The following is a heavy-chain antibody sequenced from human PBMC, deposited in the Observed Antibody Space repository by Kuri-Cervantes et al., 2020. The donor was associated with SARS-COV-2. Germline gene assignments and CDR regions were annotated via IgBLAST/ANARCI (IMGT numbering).Heavy chain of an antibody. D-gene: IGHD1-26*01. CDR3: ARLGATMGSYYYGVDV. J-gene: IGHJ6*02. Sequence: GSLRLSCTVSGGSISSSSYYWAWIRQPPGKGLEWIGSIYYSGSTYYNPSLKSRVTISVDTSENQLSLRLSSVTAADTAVYYCARLGATMGSYYYGVDVWGQGTTVTGSS. V-gene: IGHV4-39*07. CDR1: GGSISSSSYY. CDR2: IYYSGST.